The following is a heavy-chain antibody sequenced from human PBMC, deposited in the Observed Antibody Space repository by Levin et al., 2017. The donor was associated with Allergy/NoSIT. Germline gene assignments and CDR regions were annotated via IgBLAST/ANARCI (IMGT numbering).Heavy chain of an antibody. Sequence: GGSPRLSCTASGFTLNTYRMHWVRQAPAKGLVWVSRISSDGSSADYADSVKGRFTISRDNSKNTLYLQMDSLRVEDTAVYYCTRDYLGLGVWGQGTLVTVSS. D-gene: IGHD3-16*01. CDR3: TRDYLGLGV. V-gene: IGHV3-74*01. CDR2: ISSDGSSA. J-gene: IGHJ4*02. CDR1: GFTLNTYR.